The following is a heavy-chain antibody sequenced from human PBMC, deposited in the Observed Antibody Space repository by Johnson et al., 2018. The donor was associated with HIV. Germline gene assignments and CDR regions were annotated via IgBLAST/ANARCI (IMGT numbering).Heavy chain of an antibody. CDR2: ISYDGSNK. J-gene: IGHJ3*02. CDR3: ARDLYTSSWYFAFDI. CDR1: GFSFSSYD. V-gene: IGHV3-30*03. D-gene: IGHD6-13*01. Sequence: QEQLVESGGGVVQPGRSLRLSCAASGFSFSSYDMHWVRQAPGKGLEWVAVISYDGSNKYYADSVQGRFTIPRDTSKNTLYLQMNSLRAEDTAVYCCARDLYTSSWYFAFDIWGQGTMVTVSS.